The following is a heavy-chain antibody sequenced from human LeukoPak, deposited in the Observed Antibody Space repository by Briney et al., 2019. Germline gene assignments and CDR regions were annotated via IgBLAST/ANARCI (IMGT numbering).Heavy chain of an antibody. J-gene: IGHJ6*02. D-gene: IGHD4-17*01. V-gene: IGHV5-51*01. CDR2: IYPGDSDT. Sequence: GESLKISCKGSGYSFTSYWIGWVRQMPGKGLEWMGIIYPGDSDTRYSPSFQGQVTISADKSISTAYLQWSSLKASDTAMYYYARHGDYGDYSYYYYGMDVWGQGTTVTVSS. CDR1: GYSFTSYW. CDR3: ARHGDYGDYSYYYYGMDV.